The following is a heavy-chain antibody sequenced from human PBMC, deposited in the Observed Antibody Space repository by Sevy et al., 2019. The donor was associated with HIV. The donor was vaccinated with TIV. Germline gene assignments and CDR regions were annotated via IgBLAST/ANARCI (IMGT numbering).Heavy chain of an antibody. Sequence: SETLSLTCTVSGGSISSGSYYWSWIRQPAGKGLEWIGRIYTSGSTNYNPSLKSRVTISVDTSKNQFSLKLSSVTAADSAVYYWARVGGVNAFDIWGQGTMVTVSS. J-gene: IGHJ3*02. CDR1: GGSISSGSYY. D-gene: IGHD3-10*01. CDR2: IYTSGST. V-gene: IGHV4-61*02. CDR3: ARVGGVNAFDI.